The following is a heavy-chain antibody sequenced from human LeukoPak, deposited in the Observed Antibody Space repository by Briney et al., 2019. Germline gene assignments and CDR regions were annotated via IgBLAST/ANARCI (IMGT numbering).Heavy chain of an antibody. CDR2: ISYDGSNK. D-gene: IGHD3-22*01. CDR3: AKAAAYYYDTSGEQLDY. J-gene: IGHJ4*02. Sequence: HPGRSLRLSCGASGFTFSTYGMHWVRQAPGKGLEWVAFISYDGSNKYSADSVEGRFAISRDNSKNTLFLQMNSLRTEDTAVYYCAKAAAYYYDTSGEQLDYWGQGTLVTVSS. V-gene: IGHV3-30*18. CDR1: GFTFSTYG.